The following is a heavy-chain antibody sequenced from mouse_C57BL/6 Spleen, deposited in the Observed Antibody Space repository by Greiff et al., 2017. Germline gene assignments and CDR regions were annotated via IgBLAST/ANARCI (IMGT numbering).Heavy chain of an antibody. Sequence: EVQVVESGPGLVKPSQSLSLTCSVTGYSITSGYYWNWIRQFPGNKLEWMGYISYDGSNNYNPSLKNRISITRDTSKNQFFLKLNSVTTEDTATYYCARGELYEGDYWGQGTTLTVSS. CDR2: ISYDGSN. CDR3: ARGELYEGDY. CDR1: GYSITSGYY. J-gene: IGHJ2*01. D-gene: IGHD1-1*01. V-gene: IGHV3-6*01.